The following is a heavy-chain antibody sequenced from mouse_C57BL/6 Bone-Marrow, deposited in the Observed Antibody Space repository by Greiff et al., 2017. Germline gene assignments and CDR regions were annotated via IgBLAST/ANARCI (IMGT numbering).Heavy chain of an antibody. CDR2: IDPADSYT. J-gene: IGHJ3*01. D-gene: IGHD2-3*01. Sequence: QVQLKQPGAELVMPGASVSLSCTASGYTFTSYWMHWVKQRPGQGLEWIGEIDPADSYTNYNQKLKGKSTVTVDKSSSTAYMQLSCLTSEDSAVYYCAREGDGYYSAWFAYWGQGTLVTVSA. CDR1: GYTFTSYW. CDR3: AREGDGYYSAWFAY. V-gene: IGHV1-69*01.